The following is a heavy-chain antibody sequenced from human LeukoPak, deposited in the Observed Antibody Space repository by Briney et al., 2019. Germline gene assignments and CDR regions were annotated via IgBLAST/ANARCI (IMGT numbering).Heavy chain of an antibody. V-gene: IGHV3-21*01. CDR1: EFTFSAYS. CDR3: ARVRGSSFSYYYMDV. Sequence: PGGSLRLSCAASEFTFSAYSMNRVRQAPGKGLEWVSYLSVRSSSIYYADSVKGRFTISRDNAKNSLYLQMNSLRIEDTAVYYCARVRGSSFSYYYMDVWGKGTTVTVSS. CDR2: LSVRSSSI. J-gene: IGHJ6*03. D-gene: IGHD6-6*01.